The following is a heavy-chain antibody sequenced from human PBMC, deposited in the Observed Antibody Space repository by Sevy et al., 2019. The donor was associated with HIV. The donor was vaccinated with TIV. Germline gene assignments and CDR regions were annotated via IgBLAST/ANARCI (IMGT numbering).Heavy chain of an antibody. D-gene: IGHD4-17*01. CDR3: ARDDYAVGYFDY. CDR2: ISSSGRTM. CDR1: GFTFNDYY. Sequence: GGSLRLSCAASGFTFNDYYMTWIRQAPGKGLERVSYISSSGRTMYYADSVKGRFTISRDNDKNSLYLQMNSLRAEDTAVYYCARDDYAVGYFDYWGQGILVTVSS. J-gene: IGHJ4*02. V-gene: IGHV3-11*01.